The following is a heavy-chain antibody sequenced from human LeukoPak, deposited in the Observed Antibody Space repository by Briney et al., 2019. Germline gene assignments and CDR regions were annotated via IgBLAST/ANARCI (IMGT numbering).Heavy chain of an antibody. J-gene: IGHJ3*02. D-gene: IGHD5-24*01. CDR1: GFTFSNAW. Sequence: GGSLRLSCAASGFTFSNAWMSWVRQAPGKGLEWVSYISSSGSTIYYADSVKGRFTISRDNAKNSLYLQMNSLRAEDTAVYYCARTRDGYNTGRAFDIWGQGTMVTVSS. CDR2: ISSSGSTI. CDR3: ARTRDGYNTGRAFDI. V-gene: IGHV3-11*01.